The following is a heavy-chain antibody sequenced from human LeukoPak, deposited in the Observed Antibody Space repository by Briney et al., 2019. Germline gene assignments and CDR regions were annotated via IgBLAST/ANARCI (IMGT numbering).Heavy chain of an antibody. J-gene: IGHJ5*01. Sequence: PGGSLRLSYAASGFTFSSYTVNWIRQAPGKGLEWVSSISGSSYYIYYADSVRGRFTTSRDNSKNILYLQMNNLRGEDTAVYYCAKAGARGNVNWFDSWGQGTLVTVSS. V-gene: IGHV3-21*04. CDR2: ISGSSYYI. CDR3: AKAGARGNVNWFDS. D-gene: IGHD1-1*01. CDR1: GFTFSSYT.